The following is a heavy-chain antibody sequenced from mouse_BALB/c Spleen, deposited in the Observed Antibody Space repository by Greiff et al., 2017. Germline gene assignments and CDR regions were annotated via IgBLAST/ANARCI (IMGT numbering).Heavy chain of an antibody. D-gene: IGHD3-3*01. Sequence: DVMLVESGGGLVKPGGSLKLSCAASGFTFSSYAMSWVRQTPEKRLEWVASISSGGSTYYPDSVKGRFTISRDNARNILYLQMSSLRSEDTAMYYCAREGTGYYFDYWGQGTTLTVSS. CDR3: AREGTGYYFDY. CDR2: ISSGGST. J-gene: IGHJ2*01. V-gene: IGHV5-6-5*01. CDR1: GFTFSSYA.